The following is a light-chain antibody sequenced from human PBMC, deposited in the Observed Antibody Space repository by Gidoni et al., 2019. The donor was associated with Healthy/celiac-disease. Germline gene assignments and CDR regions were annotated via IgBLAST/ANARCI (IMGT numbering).Light chain of an antibody. V-gene: IGLV3-19*01. Sequence: SSELTQDPAVSVALGQTVRSTCQGDSLRSYYASWYQQKPGQAPVLVIYGKNNRPSGIPDRFSGSSSGNTASFTLTGAQAEDEADYYCNSRDSSVLWVFGTGTKVTVL. CDR2: GKN. J-gene: IGLJ1*01. CDR1: SLRSYY. CDR3: NSRDSSVLWV.